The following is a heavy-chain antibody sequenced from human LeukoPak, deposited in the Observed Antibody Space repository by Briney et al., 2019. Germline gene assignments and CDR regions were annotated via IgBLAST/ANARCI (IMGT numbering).Heavy chain of an antibody. D-gene: IGHD6-19*01. V-gene: IGHV3-9*01. J-gene: IGHJ4*02. CDR3: AKDNAYSSGWYQDRYFDY. CDR1: GFTFDDYA. Sequence: GGSLRLSCAASGFTFDDYAMHWVRQAPGKGLEWVSGISWNSGSIGYADSVKGRLTISRDNAKNSLYLQMNSLRAEDTALYYCAKDNAYSSGWYQDRYFDYWGQGTLVTVSS. CDR2: ISWNSGSI.